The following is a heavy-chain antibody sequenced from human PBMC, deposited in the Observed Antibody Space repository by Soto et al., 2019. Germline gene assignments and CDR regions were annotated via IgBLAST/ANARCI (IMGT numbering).Heavy chain of an antibody. Sequence: SETLSLTCTVSGGSICSYYWSWIRQPPGKGLEWIGYIYYSGSTNYNPSLKSRVTISVDTSKNQFSLKLSSVTAADTAVYYCAYHGEPHAFDIWGQGTMLTVSS. D-gene: IGHD3-10*01. CDR1: GGSICSYY. CDR3: AYHGEPHAFDI. V-gene: IGHV4-59*01. CDR2: IYYSGST. J-gene: IGHJ3*02.